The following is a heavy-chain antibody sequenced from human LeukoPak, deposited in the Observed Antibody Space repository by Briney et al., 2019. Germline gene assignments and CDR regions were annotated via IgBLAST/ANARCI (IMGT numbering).Heavy chain of an antibody. J-gene: IGHJ4*02. CDR2: ISVGGGST. D-gene: IGHD3-10*01. Sequence: PGGSLRLSCAASGFIFSSYAMSWVRQAPGKGLEWVSTISVGGGSTYYADSVKGRFTVSRDNSENTLNLQMNSLRVEDTAVYYCVKGSERYYYEYWGQGTLVTVSS. CDR1: GFIFSSYA. V-gene: IGHV3-23*01. CDR3: VKGSERYYYEY.